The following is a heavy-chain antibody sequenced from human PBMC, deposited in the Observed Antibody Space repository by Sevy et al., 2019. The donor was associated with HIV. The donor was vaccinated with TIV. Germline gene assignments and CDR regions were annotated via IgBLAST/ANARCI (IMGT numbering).Heavy chain of an antibody. D-gene: IGHD3-22*01. J-gene: IGHJ2*01. CDR2: ISSSSSTI. CDR3: ARAVGYDSSGPGFYWYFDL. V-gene: IGHV3-48*01. Sequence: GGSLRLSCAASGFTFSSYSMNWVRQAPGKGLEWVSYISSSSSTIYYAHSVKGRFTISRDNAKNSLYLQMNSLRAEDTAVYYCARAVGYDSSGPGFYWYFDLWGRGTLVTVSS. CDR1: GFTFSSYS.